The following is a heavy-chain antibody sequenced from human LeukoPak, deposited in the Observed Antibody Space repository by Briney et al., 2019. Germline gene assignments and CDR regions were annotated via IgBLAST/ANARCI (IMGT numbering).Heavy chain of an antibody. J-gene: IGHJ6*03. V-gene: IGHV3-21*01. D-gene: IGHD1-26*01. CDR3: ARDPYSGTYGNTYYYYMDV. Sequence: GGSLRLSCEASGFSFSSYNMDWVRQTPGKGLEWISSITTSSTYTFYADSVKGRFTISRDNARNSLYLQMNSLRVEDTAVYYCARDPYSGTYGNTYYYYMDVWGKGTTVTISS. CDR2: ITTSSTYT. CDR1: GFSFSSYN.